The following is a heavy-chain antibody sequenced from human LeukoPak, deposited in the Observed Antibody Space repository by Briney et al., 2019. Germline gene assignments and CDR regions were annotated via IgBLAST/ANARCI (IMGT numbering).Heavy chain of an antibody. CDR1: GGSISSYY. J-gene: IGHJ4*02. CDR3: AGHHPRNTVDF. CDR2: ISDIGSI. Sequence: SETLSLTCTVSGGSISSYYWSWIRQPPGKGLEWIAYISDIGSINYNPSLKSRATISSDTSKNQFSLKLSSVTAADTAVYYCAGHHPRNTVDFWGQGTLVTVSS. V-gene: IGHV4-59*08. D-gene: IGHD2-8*02.